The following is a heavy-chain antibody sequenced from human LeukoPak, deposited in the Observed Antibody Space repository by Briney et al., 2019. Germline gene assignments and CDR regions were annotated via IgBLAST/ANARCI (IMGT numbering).Heavy chain of an antibody. CDR1: GFTFSSYG. J-gene: IGHJ4*02. D-gene: IGHD2-2*01. CDR3: AKVTYQLLPGGGYFDY. V-gene: IGHV3-23*01. CDR2: ISGSGGST. Sequence: PGGSLRLSCAASGFTFSSYGMNWVRQAPGKGLEWVSAISGSGGSTYYADSVKGRFTISRDNSKNTLYLQMNSLRAEDTAVYYCAKVTYQLLPGGGYFDYWGQGTLVTVSS.